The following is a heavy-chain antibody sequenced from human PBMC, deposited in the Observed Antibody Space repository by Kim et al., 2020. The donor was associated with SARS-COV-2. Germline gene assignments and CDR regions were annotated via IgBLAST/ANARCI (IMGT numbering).Heavy chain of an antibody. Sequence: ASVKVSCKASGYTFTSYDINWVRQATGQGLEWMGWMNPNSGNTGYAQKFQGRVTMTRNTSISTAYMELSSLRSEDTAVYYCARGRSEGSCWYIVSREAYYFDYWGQGTLGTVSS. D-gene: IGHD6-13*01. CDR2: MNPNSGNT. J-gene: IGHJ4*02. CDR1: GYTFTSYD. CDR3: ARGRSEGSCWYIVSREAYYFDY. V-gene: IGHV1-8*01.